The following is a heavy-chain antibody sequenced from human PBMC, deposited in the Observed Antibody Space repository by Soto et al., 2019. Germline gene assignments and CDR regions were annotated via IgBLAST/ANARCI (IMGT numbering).Heavy chain of an antibody. Sequence: GGSLRLSCAASGFTFSSYAMSWVRQAPGKGLEWVSAISGSGGSTYYADSVKGRFTISRDNSKNTLYLQMNSLRAEDTAVYYCAKNIVVVVAATSQTWALDYWGQGTLVTVSS. J-gene: IGHJ4*02. CDR1: GFTFSSYA. CDR2: ISGSGGST. D-gene: IGHD2-15*01. V-gene: IGHV3-23*01. CDR3: AKNIVVVVAATSQTWALDY.